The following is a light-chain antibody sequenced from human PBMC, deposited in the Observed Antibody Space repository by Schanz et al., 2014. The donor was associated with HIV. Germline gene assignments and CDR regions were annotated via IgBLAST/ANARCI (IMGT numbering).Light chain of an antibody. CDR1: QSVLYSSNNKNY. Sequence: DIVMTQSPDSLAVSLGERATIHCKSSQSVLYSSNNKNYLAWYQQKPGQPPKLLIYWASTRESGVPDRFSGSGSGTDFALTISSLQAEDVAVYYCQQYFNTPFTFGPGTKVDIK. J-gene: IGKJ3*01. CDR3: QQYFNTPFT. V-gene: IGKV4-1*01. CDR2: WAS.